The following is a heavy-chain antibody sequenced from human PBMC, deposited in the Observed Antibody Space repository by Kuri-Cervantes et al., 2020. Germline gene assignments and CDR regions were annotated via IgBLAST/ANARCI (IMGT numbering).Heavy chain of an antibody. CDR2: IYYSGST. CDR3: ARDMRELGIY. CDR1: GGSISSYY. J-gene: IGHJ4*02. D-gene: IGHD1-26*01. Sequence: GSLRLSCTVPGGSISSYYWSWIRQPPGKGLEWIGYIYYSGSTNYNPSLKSRVTISVDTSKNQFSLKLSSVTAADTAVYYCARDMRELGIYWGQGTLVTDSS. V-gene: IGHV4-59*12.